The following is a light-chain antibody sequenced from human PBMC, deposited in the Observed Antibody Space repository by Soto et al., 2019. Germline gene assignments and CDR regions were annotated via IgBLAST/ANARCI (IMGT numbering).Light chain of an antibody. V-gene: IGLV4-60*03. CDR3: ESWDSDTRV. CDR1: SRHSFYD. CDR2: VEGSGNY. Sequence: QSVLTQPSYASASPGSSVSLTCTLSSRHSFYDIAWHQQRPGTAPRYLMKVEGSGNYDKGSGIPERFSGSSSGADRYLTISNLRSEDEGDYYCESWDSDTRVFGGGTKLTVL. J-gene: IGLJ3*02.